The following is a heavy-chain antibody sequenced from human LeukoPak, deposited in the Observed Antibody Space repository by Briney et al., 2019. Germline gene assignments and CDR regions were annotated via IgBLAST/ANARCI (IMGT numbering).Heavy chain of an antibody. CDR3: AGDETEYCSGGSCYVPDY. Sequence: GGSLRLSCAASGFTFSSYAMHWVRQAPGKGLEWVAVISYDGSNKYYADSVKGRFTISRDNSKNTLYLQMNSLRAEDTAVYYCAGDETEYCSGGSCYVPDYWGQGTLVTVSS. V-gene: IGHV3-30*01. CDR2: ISYDGSNK. CDR1: GFTFSSYA. D-gene: IGHD2-15*01. J-gene: IGHJ4*02.